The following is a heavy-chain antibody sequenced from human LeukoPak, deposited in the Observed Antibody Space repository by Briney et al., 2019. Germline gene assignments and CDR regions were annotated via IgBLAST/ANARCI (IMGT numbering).Heavy chain of an antibody. CDR2: INTNTGNP. CDR3: ARDPPHIAVAGTGVLWY. Sequence: GASVKVSCKASGYTFTSYAMNWVRQAPGQGLEWMGWINTNTGNPTYAQGFTGRFVFSLDTSVSTAYLQISSLKAEDTAVYYCARDPPHIAVAGTGVLWYWGQGTLVTVSS. D-gene: IGHD6-19*01. J-gene: IGHJ4*02. CDR1: GYTFTSYA. V-gene: IGHV7-4-1*02.